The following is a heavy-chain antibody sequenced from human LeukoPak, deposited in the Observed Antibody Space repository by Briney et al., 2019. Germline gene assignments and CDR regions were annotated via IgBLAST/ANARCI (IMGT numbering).Heavy chain of an antibody. CDR3: ARDLPGELGRGVFDI. V-gene: IGHV3-23*01. J-gene: IGHJ3*02. CDR2: ISGSGGST. D-gene: IGHD1-1*01. Sequence: PGGSLRLSCAASGFTFSSYAMSWVRQAPGKGLEWVSAISGSGGSTYYADSVKGRFTISRDNSKNTLYLQMNSLRVEDTAVYYCARDLPGELGRGVFDIWGQGTMVTVSS. CDR1: GFTFSSYA.